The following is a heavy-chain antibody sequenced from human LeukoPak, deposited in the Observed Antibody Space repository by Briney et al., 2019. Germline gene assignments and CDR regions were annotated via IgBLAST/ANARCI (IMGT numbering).Heavy chain of an antibody. CDR1: GFRFHSYS. Sequence: KPGGSLRLSCAASGFRFHSYSMNWVRQAPGKGLEWVSSVSSSGNYTYYADSVRGRFTISRDNAKKSLYLQMNSLRAEDTAVYYCASPSHDYGDYAFDYWGQGTLVTVSS. CDR2: VSSSGNYT. D-gene: IGHD4-17*01. J-gene: IGHJ4*02. CDR3: ASPSHDYGDYAFDY. V-gene: IGHV3-21*01.